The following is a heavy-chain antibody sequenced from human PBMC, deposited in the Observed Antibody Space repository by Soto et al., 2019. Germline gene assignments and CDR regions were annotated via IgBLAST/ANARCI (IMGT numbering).Heavy chain of an antibody. CDR2: ISSSSSTI. Sequence: GGSLRLSCAASGFTFSSYSMNWVRQAPGKGLEWVSYISSSSSTIYYADSVKGRFTISRDNAKNSLYLQMNSLRAEDTAVYYCAREYPDCSGGSFFFLSVGNYYYYMYVWGRRSSVPVS. CDR1: GFTFSSYS. V-gene: IGHV3-48*01. J-gene: IGHJ6*03. CDR3: AREYPDCSGGSFFFLSVGNYYYYMYV. D-gene: IGHD2-15*01.